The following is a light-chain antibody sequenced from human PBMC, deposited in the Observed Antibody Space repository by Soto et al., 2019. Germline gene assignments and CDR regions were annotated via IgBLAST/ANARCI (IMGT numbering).Light chain of an antibody. J-gene: IGKJ4*01. Sequence: EIVMTQTPATLSVSPGESATLSCRASQSVSSNLAWYQHKPGQAASLLIHGASTRATGIPARFSGSGSGTEFTLTISSLQSEDFAVYYCQQYNKWPLTFGGGTKVEIK. V-gene: IGKV3-15*01. CDR1: QSVSSN. CDR2: GAS. CDR3: QQYNKWPLT.